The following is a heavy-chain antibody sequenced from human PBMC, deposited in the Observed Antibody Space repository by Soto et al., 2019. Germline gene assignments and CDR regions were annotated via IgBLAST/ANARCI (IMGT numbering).Heavy chain of an antibody. Sequence: GGSMELSCAASGFTFSSYAMRWVRQAPGKGLEWVAVIWYDGSHQYYGDSVKGRFTISRDDSKSIAYLQMNSLKPEDTAVYYCTKVRADYYDSSGPNYWGQGTLVTVSS. CDR2: IWYDGSHQ. CDR3: TKVRADYYDSSGPNY. J-gene: IGHJ4*02. CDR1: GFTFSSYA. D-gene: IGHD3-22*01. V-gene: IGHV3-33*08.